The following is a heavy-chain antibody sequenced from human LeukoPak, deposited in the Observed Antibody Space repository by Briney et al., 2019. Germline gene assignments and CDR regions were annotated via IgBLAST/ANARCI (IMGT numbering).Heavy chain of an antibody. CDR1: GGSISSSSYY. CDR2: IYYSGST. Sequence: PSETLSLTCTVSGGSISSSSYYWGWIRQPPGMGLEWIGSIYYSGSTYYNPSLKSRVTISVYTSKNQFSLKLCSVTAADTAVYSRARHVREGGATGSIRSYYYYMDVWGKGTAVTVSS. J-gene: IGHJ6*03. CDR3: ARHVREGGATGSIRSYYYYMDV. V-gene: IGHV4-39*01. D-gene: IGHD3-10*02.